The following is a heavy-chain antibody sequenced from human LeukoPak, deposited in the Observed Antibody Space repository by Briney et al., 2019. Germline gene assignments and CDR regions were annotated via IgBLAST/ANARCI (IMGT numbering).Heavy chain of an antibody. J-gene: IGHJ4*02. Sequence: GGSLRLSCAASGFTFSSYGMNWVRQAPGKGLEWVSSISSSGSYIYNADSVKGRFTISRDTAKNTLYLQMNSLRAEDTAVYYCARSWSRGIDYWGQGTLVTVSS. V-gene: IGHV3-21*01. CDR1: GFTFSSYG. CDR2: ISSSGSYI. CDR3: ARSWSRGIDY. D-gene: IGHD3-16*01.